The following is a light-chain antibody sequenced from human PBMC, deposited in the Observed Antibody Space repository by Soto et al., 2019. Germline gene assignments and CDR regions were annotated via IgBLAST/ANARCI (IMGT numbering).Light chain of an antibody. CDR1: QSVGGY. Sequence: EVVLTQTPATLSLSPGDRATLSCRASQSVGGYLAWYQQTPGQSPRLLIFDASNRATGIPPRFSGSGSGTYFTLTISNLEPEDFAVYYCQQRNFWPGTFGPGTRVDRK. CDR3: QQRNFWPGT. V-gene: IGKV3-11*01. J-gene: IGKJ3*01. CDR2: DAS.